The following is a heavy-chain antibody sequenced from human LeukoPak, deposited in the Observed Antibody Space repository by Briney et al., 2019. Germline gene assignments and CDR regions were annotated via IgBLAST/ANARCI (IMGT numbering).Heavy chain of an antibody. CDR1: GGSISTYY. D-gene: IGHD4-17*01. CDR2: IYYRGSA. CDR3: ARGTGASGYYGMDV. Sequence: SETLSLTCTVSGGSISTYYWSWIRQPPGKGLEWIGYIYYRGSANYNPSLKSRVTISVDTSKNQFSLKLSSVTAADTAVYYCARGTGASGYYGMDVWGQGTTVTVSS. V-gene: IGHV4-59*01. J-gene: IGHJ6*02.